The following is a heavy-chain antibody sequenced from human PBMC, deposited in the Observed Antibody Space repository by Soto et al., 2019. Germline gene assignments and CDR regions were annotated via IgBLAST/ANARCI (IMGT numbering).Heavy chain of an antibody. Sequence: ASVKVSSKASGYTFTSYAMHWVRQAPGQRLEWMGWINAGNGNTKYSQKFQGRVTITRDTSASTAYMELSSLRSEDTAVYYCARVAAAGGYYYYYGMDVWGQGTTVTVSS. V-gene: IGHV1-3*01. D-gene: IGHD6-13*01. J-gene: IGHJ6*02. CDR3: ARVAAAGGYYYYYGMDV. CDR2: INAGNGNT. CDR1: GYTFTSYA.